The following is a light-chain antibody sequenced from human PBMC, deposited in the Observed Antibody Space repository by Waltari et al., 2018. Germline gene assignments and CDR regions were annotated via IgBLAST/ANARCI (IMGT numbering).Light chain of an antibody. CDR1: QSIVSW. CDR3: QQYFSGCT. V-gene: IGKV1-5*03. Sequence: DIHMTQSPSTLSALVGDGVTITCRASQSIVSWLAWYQQKPGKAPKLLIDKAASLQSGVPSTFSGSGSGTDFTLTISSLQPDDFATYYCQQYFSGCTFGQGTNLEIK. J-gene: IGKJ2*02. CDR2: KAA.